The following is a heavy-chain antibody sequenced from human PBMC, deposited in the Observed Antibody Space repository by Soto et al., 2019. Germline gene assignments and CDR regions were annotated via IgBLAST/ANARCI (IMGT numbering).Heavy chain of an antibody. CDR2: IYYSGST. CDR3: ARTQIFTSFGVVTNWFDP. Sequence: SETLSLTCTLSGGSISSGDYYWSWIRQPPGKGLEWIGYIYYSGSTYYNPSLKSRVTISVATSKNQFSLKLSSVTAAHTAVYYCARTQIFTSFGVVTNWFDPWGQGTLVTVSS. D-gene: IGHD3-3*01. V-gene: IGHV4-30-4*01. CDR1: GGSISSGDYY. J-gene: IGHJ5*02.